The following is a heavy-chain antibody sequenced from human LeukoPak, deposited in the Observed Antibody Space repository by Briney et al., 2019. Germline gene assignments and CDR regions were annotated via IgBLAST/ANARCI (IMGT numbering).Heavy chain of an antibody. J-gene: IGHJ4*02. V-gene: IGHV3-15*01. D-gene: IGHD3/OR15-3a*01. Sequence: GGSLRLSCAASGFTFSNAWMTWVRQAPGKGLEWVGLLKDKSDGGTTEYAAPVKGRLSISRDDSKKTVDLQMNSLKTEDTAVYYCTTWTSHWGQGTLVTVSS. CDR2: LKDKSDGGTT. CDR1: GFTFSNAW. CDR3: TTWTSH.